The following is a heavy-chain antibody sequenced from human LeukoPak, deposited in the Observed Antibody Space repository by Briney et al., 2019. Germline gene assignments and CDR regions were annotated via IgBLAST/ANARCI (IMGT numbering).Heavy chain of an antibody. CDR3: ARDVLYYFDY. V-gene: IGHV4-61*02. J-gene: IGHJ4*02. CDR1: GGSISSSSYY. Sequence: SETLSLTCTVSGGSISSSSYYWSWIRQPAGKGLEWIGRIYTSGSTNYNPSLKSRVTMSVDTSKNQSSLKLSSVTAADTAVYYCARDVLYYFDYWGQGTLVTVSS. CDR2: IYTSGST. D-gene: IGHD2-8*02.